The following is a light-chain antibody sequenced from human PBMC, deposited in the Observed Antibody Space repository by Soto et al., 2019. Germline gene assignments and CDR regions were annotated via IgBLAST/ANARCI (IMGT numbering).Light chain of an antibody. Sequence: DVQMSQSPSSLSASVGDRFTITCRASQSVHTSLAWYQQKPGKAPNLLIHEASSLESGVPSRLGGSGSGTEFTLTITSLHPDDSATYYCQQYNIYWTFGQGTKVDIK. J-gene: IGKJ1*01. CDR1: QSVHTS. V-gene: IGKV1-5*03. CDR3: QQYNIYWT. CDR2: EAS.